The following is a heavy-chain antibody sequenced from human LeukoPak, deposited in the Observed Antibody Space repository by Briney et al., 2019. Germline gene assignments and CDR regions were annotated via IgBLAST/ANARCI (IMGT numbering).Heavy chain of an antibody. D-gene: IGHD3-16*01. CDR2: FDPEVDKT. Sequence: ASVKVSCRVSGYSLSDLSMVWVRQAPGKGLEWMGGFDPEVDKTTFAQKFQGRVTMTEDTSTDTAYMELSSLRSDDTAVYYCATRVLWRILDCFDMWGQGTMVTVSS. J-gene: IGHJ3*02. V-gene: IGHV1-24*01. CDR1: GYSLSDLS. CDR3: ATRVLWRILDCFDM.